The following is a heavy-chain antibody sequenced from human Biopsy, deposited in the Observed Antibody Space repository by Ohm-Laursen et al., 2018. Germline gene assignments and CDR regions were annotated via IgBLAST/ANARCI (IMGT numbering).Heavy chain of an antibody. J-gene: IGHJ3*02. Sequence: ASVKVSCNASGYTFSSYGINWVRQAPGQGLEWLGWISTYNGNTNYAQNLQGRVTMTTDTSTSTAYMELRSLRSDDTAVYYCARGGTLVVVPSAVLHSFDIWGQGTMVTVSS. D-gene: IGHD2-2*01. V-gene: IGHV1-18*01. CDR2: ISTYNGNT. CDR1: GYTFSSYG. CDR3: ARGGTLVVVPSAVLHSFDI.